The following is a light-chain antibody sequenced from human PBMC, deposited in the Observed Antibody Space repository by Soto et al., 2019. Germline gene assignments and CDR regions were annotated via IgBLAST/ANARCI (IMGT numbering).Light chain of an antibody. CDR1: QSVSSSY. Sequence: EIVLTHSPGTLSLSPGERATVSCRASQSVSSSYLAWYQQKPGQAPRLLIYGASTRATGIPARFSGSGSGTEFTLIISSLQSEDSAVYYCQQYNSWLWTFGQGTKVAI. V-gene: IGKV3-15*01. CDR3: QQYNSWLWT. J-gene: IGKJ1*01. CDR2: GAS.